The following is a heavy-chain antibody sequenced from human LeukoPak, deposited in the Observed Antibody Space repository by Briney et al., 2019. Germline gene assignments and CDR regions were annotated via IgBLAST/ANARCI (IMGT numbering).Heavy chain of an antibody. D-gene: IGHD3-10*01. CDR1: GGSFTTYY. Sequence: SETLSLTCAVHGGSFTTYYWSWIRQPPGKGLEWIGEVNHSGNTYHNPSLKSRASMSVDTSKNQFSLRLSSVTAADTAVYYCASKGPMVRPMGVWGTGTTVTVSS. J-gene: IGHJ6*03. V-gene: IGHV4-34*04. CDR3: ASKGPMVRPMGV. CDR2: VNHSGNT.